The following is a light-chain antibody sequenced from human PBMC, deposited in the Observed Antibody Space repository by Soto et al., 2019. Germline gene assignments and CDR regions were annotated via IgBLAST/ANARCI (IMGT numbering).Light chain of an antibody. Sequence: EIVLTQSPGTLSLSPGERATLSCRAIQTVTSNYLAWYHQKPGQSPRLLMYGASSRATGIHDRFSGSGSGTDFTLTISRLEREDCAIYYCCQYGSAPHIFGLGTKLEIK. CDR2: GAS. CDR3: CQYGSAPHI. CDR1: QTVTSNY. V-gene: IGKV3-20*01. J-gene: IGKJ2*01.